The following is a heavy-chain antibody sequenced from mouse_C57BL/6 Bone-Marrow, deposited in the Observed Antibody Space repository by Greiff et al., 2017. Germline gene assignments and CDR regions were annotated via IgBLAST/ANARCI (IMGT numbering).Heavy chain of an antibody. CDR3: ATNWGFDY. D-gene: IGHD4-1*01. CDR1: GYTFTSYT. J-gene: IGHJ2*01. CDR2: INPSSGYT. V-gene: IGHV1S26*01. Sequence: VQLQQPGAELVKPGASVKLSCKASGYTFTSYTMHWVKQRPGQGLEWIGYINPSSGYTKYNQKFKDKATLTADKSSSTAYMQLSSLTSEDSAVYYCATNWGFDYWGQGTTLTVSS.